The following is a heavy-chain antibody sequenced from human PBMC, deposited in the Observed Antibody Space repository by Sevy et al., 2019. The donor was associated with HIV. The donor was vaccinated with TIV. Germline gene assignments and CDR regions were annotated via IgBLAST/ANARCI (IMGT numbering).Heavy chain of an antibody. Sequence: GGSLRLSCTASGFTFSTYALHWVRQAPGKGLEWVAVILYDGSNKYYGDSVKGRFTISRDNSKNTLYLQMNSLRGEDTAVYYCARGLAALPGYYYGMDVWGQGTTVTVSS. CDR2: ILYDGSNK. D-gene: IGHD6-6*01. V-gene: IGHV3-30*04. CDR1: GFTFSTYA. J-gene: IGHJ6*02. CDR3: ARGLAALPGYYYGMDV.